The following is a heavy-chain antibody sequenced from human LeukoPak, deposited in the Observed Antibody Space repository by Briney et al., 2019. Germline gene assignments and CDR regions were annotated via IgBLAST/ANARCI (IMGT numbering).Heavy chain of an antibody. V-gene: IGHV3-21*06. CDR1: GFTFSSYS. CDR2: ISSSSSYI. J-gene: IGHJ6*02. Sequence: GGSLRLSCAASGFTFSSYSMNWVRQAPGKGLEWVPSISSSSSYIYYADSVKGRFTISRDNAKNSLYLQMNSLRAEDTAVYYCARDIKDIVVVPAVRSYYGMDVWGQGTTVTVSS. CDR3: ARDIKDIVVVPAVRSYYGMDV. D-gene: IGHD2-2*01.